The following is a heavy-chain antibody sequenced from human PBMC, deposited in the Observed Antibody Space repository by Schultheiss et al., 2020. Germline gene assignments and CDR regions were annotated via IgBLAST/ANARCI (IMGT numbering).Heavy chain of an antibody. Sequence: SETLSLTCTVSGGSVSSGSYYWSWIRQPPGKGLEWIGYIYYSGSTNYNPSLKSRVTISVDTSKNQFSLKLSSVTAADTAVYYCAREKVAGPLIDYWGQGTLVTVYS. CDR3: AREKVAGPLIDY. J-gene: IGHJ4*02. V-gene: IGHV4-61*01. D-gene: IGHD6-19*01. CDR1: GGSVSSGSYY. CDR2: IYYSGST.